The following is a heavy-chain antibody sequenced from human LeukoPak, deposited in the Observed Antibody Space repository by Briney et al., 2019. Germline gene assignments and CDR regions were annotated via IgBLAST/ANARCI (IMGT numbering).Heavy chain of an antibody. CDR3: ARALKVVPAAMMNY. Sequence: ASVKVSCKASGYTFTGYYMHWVRQAPGQGLEWMGWINPNSGGTNYAQKFQGRVTMTRDTSIGTAYMELSRLRSDDTAVHYCARALKVVPAAMMNYWGQGTLVTVSS. D-gene: IGHD2-2*01. CDR2: INPNSGGT. J-gene: IGHJ4*02. CDR1: GYTFTGYY. V-gene: IGHV1-2*02.